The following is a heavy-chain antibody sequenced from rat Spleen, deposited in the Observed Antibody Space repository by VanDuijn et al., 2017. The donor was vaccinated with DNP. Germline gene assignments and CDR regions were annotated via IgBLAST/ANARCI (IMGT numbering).Heavy chain of an antibody. CDR3: ARGAY. CDR1: GFSLSSHH. V-gene: IGHV2-32*01. Sequence: QEQLKESGPGLVQPSLTLSLTCTVSGFSLSSHHVHWVRQPPGKGLEWLGLMWSDGDTSYNSVLKSRLSISRDTSRSQVFLKMNSLQTADTATYYCARGAYWGQGTLVTVSS. J-gene: IGHJ3*01. CDR2: MWSDGDT.